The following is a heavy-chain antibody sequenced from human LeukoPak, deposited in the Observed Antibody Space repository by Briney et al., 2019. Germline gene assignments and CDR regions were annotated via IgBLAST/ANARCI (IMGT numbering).Heavy chain of an antibody. CDR1: GGSFSGYY. CDR2: INHSGST. CDR3: ARRRCSGGSCPLDY. Sequence: SETLSLTCAVYGGSFSGYYWSWIRQPPGKGLEWIGEINHSGSTNYNPSLKSRVTISVDTSKNQFSLKLSSVTAADTAVYYCARRRCSGGSCPLDYWGQGTLVTVSS. D-gene: IGHD2-15*01. V-gene: IGHV4-34*01. J-gene: IGHJ4*02.